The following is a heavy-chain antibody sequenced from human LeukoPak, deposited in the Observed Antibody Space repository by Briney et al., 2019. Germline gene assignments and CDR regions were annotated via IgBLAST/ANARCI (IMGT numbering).Heavy chain of an antibody. CDR1: GFTFSNYA. J-gene: IGHJ3*02. D-gene: IGHD3-22*01. V-gene: IGHV3-23*01. CDR2: ISGSGLRT. Sequence: GGSLRLSCAASGFTFSNYAMSWVRQARGKGLEWVSAISGSGLRTYYADSVKGRFTISRDISKNTLYLQMDSLRAEDTAVYYCAKDRVSMIVVVAFDIWGQGTMVTVSS. CDR3: AKDRVSMIVVVAFDI.